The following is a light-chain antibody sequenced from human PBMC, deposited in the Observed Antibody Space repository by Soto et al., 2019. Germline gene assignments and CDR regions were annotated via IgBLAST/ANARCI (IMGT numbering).Light chain of an antibody. J-gene: IGKJ1*01. CDR1: QGISNH. CDR3: QKYNGAPRT. Sequence: DIQMTQSPSSLSASVGDRVTISCRASQGISNHLAWYQQKPGKVPKLLIYAASTLQSGVPSRFSGSGSGTDLTITISSLQPEDGATYYCQKYNGAPRTFGQGTKVDIK. V-gene: IGKV1-27*01. CDR2: AAS.